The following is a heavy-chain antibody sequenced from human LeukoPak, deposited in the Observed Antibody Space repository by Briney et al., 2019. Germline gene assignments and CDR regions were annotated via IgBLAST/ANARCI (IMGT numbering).Heavy chain of an antibody. V-gene: IGHV3-11*01. J-gene: IGHJ4*02. D-gene: IGHD3-16*01. CDR2: ISGGGSTI. CDR1: GFPFSEYY. CDR3: ARGRAGFWYDYDF. Sequence: PGGSLSLSCTVSGFPFSEYYMTWLRQAPGTGLEWLSFISGGGSTIYYADSVKGRFTISRDNTKNSLYLQMNSLTTEDTALYYCARGRAGFWYDYDFWGQGTLVTVSS.